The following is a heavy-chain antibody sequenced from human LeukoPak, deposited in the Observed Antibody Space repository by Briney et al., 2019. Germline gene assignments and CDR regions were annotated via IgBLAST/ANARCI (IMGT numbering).Heavy chain of an antibody. CDR2: ISYDGSNK. CDR3: AKDQPKYSTTRGGFDH. D-gene: IGHD6-6*01. J-gene: IGHJ4*02. V-gene: IGHV3-30*18. Sequence: PGGSLRLSCAASGFTFSSYGMHWVRQAPGKGLEWVAVISYDGSNKYYADSVKGRFTISRDNSKNTLYLQMNSLRAEDTAVYYCAKDQPKYSTTRGGFDHWGQGTLVTVSS. CDR1: GFTFSSYG.